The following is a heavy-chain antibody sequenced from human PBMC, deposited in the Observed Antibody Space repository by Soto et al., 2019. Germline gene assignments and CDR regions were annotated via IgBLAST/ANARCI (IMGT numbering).Heavy chain of an antibody. CDR3: ARSWGSDWYRGVVGY. CDR1: GFTFSSYS. J-gene: IGHJ4*02. D-gene: IGHD6-19*01. V-gene: IGHV3-48*01. Sequence: EVQLVESGGGLVQPGGSLRLSCAASGFTFSSYSMNWVRQAPGKGLEWVSYISSSSSTIYYADSVKGRFTISRDNAKNSLYLQMNSLRAEDTAVYYCARSWGSDWYRGVVGYWGQGTLVTVSS. CDR2: ISSSSSTI.